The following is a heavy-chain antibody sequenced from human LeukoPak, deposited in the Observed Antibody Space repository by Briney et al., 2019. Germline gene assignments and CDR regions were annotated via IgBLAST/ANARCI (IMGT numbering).Heavy chain of an antibody. CDR1: GFTLSRYE. D-gene: IGHD2-2*01. V-gene: IGHV3-48*03. CDR2: ISSSGSTI. J-gene: IGHJ6*02. Sequence: GGSLRLSCAASGFTLSRYEMNWVRQAPGKGLEWVSYISSSGSTIYYADSVKGRFTISRDNAKSSLYLQMNSLRAEDTAVYYCASQVETYYNYGMDVWGQGTTVTVSS. CDR3: ASQVETYYNYGMDV.